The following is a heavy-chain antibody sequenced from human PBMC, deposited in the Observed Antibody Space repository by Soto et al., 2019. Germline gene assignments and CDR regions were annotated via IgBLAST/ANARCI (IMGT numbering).Heavy chain of an antibody. Sequence: ASVKVSCKASGYIFTSYYIHWVRQAPGQGLEWMGWINPFDGSRMFAQSFQGRVTMTRDTSTSTIYMELSSLTSEDTAVYYCARASVSGRRFDYWGEGTLVTVSS. J-gene: IGHJ4*02. CDR3: ARASVSGRRFDY. CDR1: GYIFTSYY. D-gene: IGHD6-19*01. CDR2: INPFDGSR. V-gene: IGHV1-46*03.